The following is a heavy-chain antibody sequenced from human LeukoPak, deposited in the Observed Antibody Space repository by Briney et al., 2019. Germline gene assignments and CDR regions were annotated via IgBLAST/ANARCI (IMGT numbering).Heavy chain of an antibody. CDR1: GYTFTSYA. V-gene: IGHV1-3*01. J-gene: IGHJ6*02. CDR2: INAGNGNT. Sequence: ASVKVSCRASGYTFTSYAMHWVRQAPGQRLEWMGWINAGNGNTKYSQKFQGRVTITRDTSASTAYMELSSLRSEDTAVYYCARGYCSGGSCYSPGYYYGMDVWGQGTTVTVSS. D-gene: IGHD2-15*01. CDR3: ARGYCSGGSCYSPGYYYGMDV.